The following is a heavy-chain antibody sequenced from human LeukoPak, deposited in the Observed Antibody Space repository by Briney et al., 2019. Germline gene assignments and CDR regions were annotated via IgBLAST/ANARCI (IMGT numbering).Heavy chain of an antibody. Sequence: ASVKVSCKASGYTFTSYDINWVRQATGQGLEWMGWMNPNSGNTGYAQKFQGRVTMTRNTSISTAYMELSSLRSEDTAVNYCARGHYDFWSGYYNHWFDPWGQGTLVTVSS. CDR3: ARGHYDFWSGYYNHWFDP. D-gene: IGHD3-3*01. CDR1: GYTFTSYD. J-gene: IGHJ5*02. V-gene: IGHV1-8*01. CDR2: MNPNSGNT.